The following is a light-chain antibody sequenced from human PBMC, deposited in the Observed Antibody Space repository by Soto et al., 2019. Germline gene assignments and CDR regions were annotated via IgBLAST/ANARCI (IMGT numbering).Light chain of an antibody. CDR3: QVWDSSSDHP. CDR1: NIGSKS. J-gene: IGLJ2*01. CDR2: YDS. Sequence: SYELTQPPSVSVAPGKTVRITCGGNNIGSKSMHWYQQKPGQAPVLVIYYDSDRPSGIPERFSGSNSGNTATLTISRVEAGDEADYYCQVWDSSSDHPFGGGTKLTVL. V-gene: IGLV3-21*04.